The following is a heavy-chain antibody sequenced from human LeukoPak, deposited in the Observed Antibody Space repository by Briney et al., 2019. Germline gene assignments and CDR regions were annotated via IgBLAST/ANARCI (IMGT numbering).Heavy chain of an antibody. D-gene: IGHD4-11*01. J-gene: IGHJ1*01. V-gene: IGHV3-7*01. Sequence: PGGSLRLSCAASGFTFCSYAMSWVRQAPGKGLEWVANVQHIGGETYYVDSVKGRFTISRDNAKNSVYLQMNSLGADDTVVYYCATYSILNAREFRYWGQGTLVTVSS. CDR1: GFTFCSYA. CDR2: VQHIGGET. CDR3: ATYSILNAREFRY.